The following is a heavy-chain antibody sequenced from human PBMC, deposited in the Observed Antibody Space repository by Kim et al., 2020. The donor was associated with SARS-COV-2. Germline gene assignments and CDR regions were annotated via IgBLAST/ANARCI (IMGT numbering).Heavy chain of an antibody. V-gene: IGHV3-74*01. CDR2: INSDGSST. Sequence: GGSLRLSCAVSGFTFSKYWMHWVRQAPGKGLVWVSRINSDGSSTNSADSVKGRFTISRDNAKNTLYLQMSSLRPEDTAVYYCVRGVGSRVVYDFDVWGQGTMVTVSS. D-gene: IGHD3-10*01. CDR3: VRGVGSRVVYDFDV. J-gene: IGHJ3*01. CDR1: GFTFSKYW.